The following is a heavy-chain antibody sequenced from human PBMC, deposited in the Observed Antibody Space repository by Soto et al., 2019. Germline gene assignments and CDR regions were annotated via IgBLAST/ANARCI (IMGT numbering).Heavy chain of an antibody. CDR1: GGSFSAYY. D-gene: IGHD3-22*01. CDR3: ARGSGDTVDSNGFYEY. V-gene: IGHV4-34*01. J-gene: IGHJ6*02. CDR2: INHRGGT. Sequence: SETRCLTCAVYGGSFSAYYWGWIRQPPGKGLEWCGEINHRGGTSYNPSLNSRGTISVDTSKSQLSLWRSPVTAPVRPVYYSARGSGDTVDSNGFYEYWGQGTTVTVAS.